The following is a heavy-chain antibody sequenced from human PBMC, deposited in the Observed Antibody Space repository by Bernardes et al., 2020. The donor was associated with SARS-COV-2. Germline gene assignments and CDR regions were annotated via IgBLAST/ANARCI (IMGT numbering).Heavy chain of an antibody. CDR2: VYVRGTT. CDR3: ARGPPDYYGSGNSYNWFDP. CDR1: GGSISDAIYY. Sequence: SETLSLTCTVSGGSISDAIYYWSWIRQPAGKGLEWLGRVYVRGTTDYNPSFKSRLTISIDTSNNQFSLRLTSLTAADTAVYFCARGPPDYYGSGNSYNWFDPWGQGTLVTVSS. V-gene: IGHV4-61*02. D-gene: IGHD3-10*01. J-gene: IGHJ5*02.